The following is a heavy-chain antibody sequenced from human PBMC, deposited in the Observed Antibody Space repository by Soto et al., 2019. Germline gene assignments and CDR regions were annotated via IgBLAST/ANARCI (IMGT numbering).Heavy chain of an antibody. CDR2: ISGSGGST. Sequence: GGSLRLSCAASGFTFSSYAMSWVRQAPGKGLEWVSAISGSGGSTYYADSVKGRFTISRDNSKNTLYLQMNSLRAEDTAVYYCAKVYSPLIVVVPTTLDYWGQGTLVTVSS. V-gene: IGHV3-23*01. CDR1: GFTFSSYA. D-gene: IGHD2-2*01. CDR3: AKVYSPLIVVVPTTLDY. J-gene: IGHJ4*02.